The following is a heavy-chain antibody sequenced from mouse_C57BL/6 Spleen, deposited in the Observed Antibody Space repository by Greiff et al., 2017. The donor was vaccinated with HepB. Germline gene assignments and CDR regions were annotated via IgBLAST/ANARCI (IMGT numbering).Heavy chain of an antibody. Sequence: QVQLKQPGAELVRPGSSVKLFCKASGYTFTSYWMHWVKQRPIQGLEWIGNIDPSDSETHYNQKFKDKATLTVDKSSSTAYMQLSSLTSEDSAVYYCARSDDGYPAWFAYWGQGTLVTVSA. V-gene: IGHV1-52*01. D-gene: IGHD2-3*01. J-gene: IGHJ3*01. CDR1: GYTFTSYW. CDR3: ARSDDGYPAWFAY. CDR2: IDPSDSET.